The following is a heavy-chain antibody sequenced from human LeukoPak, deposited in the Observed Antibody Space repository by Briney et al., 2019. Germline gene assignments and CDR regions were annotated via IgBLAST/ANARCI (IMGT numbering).Heavy chain of an antibody. CDR1: GGSISSSNYY. Sequence: SETLSLTCTVSGGSISSSNYYWGWIRQPPGKGLEWIGSIYYTGSTYYNPSLKSRVTISVDTSKNQFSLKLGSVTAADTAVYYCARTSGSYNPYYFDYWGQGTLVTVSS. J-gene: IGHJ4*02. V-gene: IGHV4-39*01. D-gene: IGHD1-26*01. CDR2: IYYTGST. CDR3: ARTSGSYNPYYFDY.